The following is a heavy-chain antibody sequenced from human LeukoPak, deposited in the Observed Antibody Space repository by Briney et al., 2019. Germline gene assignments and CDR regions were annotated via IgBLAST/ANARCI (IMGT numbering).Heavy chain of an antibody. CDR2: IHSSGYT. CDR3: TKRQGPTSGSYDYFNP. CDR1: GGSISGNY. Sequence: SETLSLTCTVSGGSISGNYWSWIRQPPGQGLEWIAYIHSSGYTNYNPSLKSRVTISVDTSNNQFSLKVTSVTAADTAMYYCTKRQGPTSGSYDYFNPWGQGALVTVSS. J-gene: IGHJ5*02. V-gene: IGHV4-4*09. D-gene: IGHD1-26*01.